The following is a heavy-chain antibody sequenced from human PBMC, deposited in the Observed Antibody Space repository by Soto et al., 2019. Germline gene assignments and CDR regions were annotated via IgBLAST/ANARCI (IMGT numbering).Heavy chain of an antibody. CDR3: VRDTMRASAAASLDY. V-gene: IGHV3-48*03. Sequence: PGGSLRLSCAASGFTVSTYEFNWVRQAPGRGLEWISYISVSGNIIKYAESVKGRFTISRDNADNSLHLHMSNLRVDDTALYFCVRDTMRASAAASLDYWGQGTQVTVSS. CDR2: ISVSGNII. CDR1: GFTVSTYE. D-gene: IGHD2-2*01. J-gene: IGHJ4*02.